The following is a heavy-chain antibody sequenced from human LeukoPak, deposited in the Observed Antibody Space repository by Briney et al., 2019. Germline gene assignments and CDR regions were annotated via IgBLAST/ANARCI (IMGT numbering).Heavy chain of an antibody. V-gene: IGHV4-39*07. CDR3: ARGSYDILTPDHFDI. J-gene: IGHJ3*02. CDR1: GGSISSSSYY. Sequence: SSETLSLTCTVSGGSISSSSYYWGWIRQPPGKGLEWIGSIYYSGSTYYNPSLKSRVTISVDTSKNQFSLKLSSVTAADTAVYYCARGSYDILTPDHFDIWGQGTMVTVSS. CDR2: IYYSGST. D-gene: IGHD3-9*01.